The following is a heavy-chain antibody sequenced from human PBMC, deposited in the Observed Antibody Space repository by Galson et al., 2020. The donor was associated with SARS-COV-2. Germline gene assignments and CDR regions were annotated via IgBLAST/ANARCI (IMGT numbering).Heavy chain of an antibody. V-gene: IGHV5-51*01. CDR1: GYSFTSYW. J-gene: IGHJ4*02. Sequence: GESLKISCKGSGYSFTSYWLGWVRQMPGKGLEWMGIIYPGDSDTRYSPSFQGQVTISADKSISTAYLQWSGLKASETAMYYCAGPGGYNLDCGWGGGFGYWGQGTLVTVSS. D-gene: IGHD1-1*01. CDR3: AGPGGYNLDCGWGGGFGY. CDR2: IYPGDSDT.